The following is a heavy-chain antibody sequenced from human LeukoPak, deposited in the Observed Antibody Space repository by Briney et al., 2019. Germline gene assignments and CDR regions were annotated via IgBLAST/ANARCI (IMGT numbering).Heavy chain of an antibody. V-gene: IGHV3-48*03. CDR2: ISSSGSTI. Sequence: GGSLRLSCAASRFTFSSYEMNWVRQAPGKGLEWVSYISSSGSTIYYADSVKGRFTISRDNAKNSLFLQMNSLRAEDTALYYCARAKVTIDYYYYMDVWGKGTTVTVSS. CDR3: ARAKVTIDYYYYMDV. CDR1: RFTFSSYE. J-gene: IGHJ6*03. D-gene: IGHD2-15*01.